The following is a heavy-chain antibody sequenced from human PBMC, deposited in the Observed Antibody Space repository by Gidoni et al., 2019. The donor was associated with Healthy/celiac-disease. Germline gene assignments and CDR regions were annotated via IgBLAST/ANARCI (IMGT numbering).Heavy chain of an antibody. CDR1: GYSFTSYW. D-gene: IGHD6-6*01. J-gene: IGHJ5*02. Sequence: EVQLVQSGAEVKKPGESLRISCTGSGYSFTSYWISWVRQMPGKGLEWMGRIDPSDSYTNYSPSFQGHVTISADKSISTAYLQWSSLKASDTAMYYCARHDEGAALSDPWGQGTLVTVSS. CDR3: ARHDEGAALSDP. V-gene: IGHV5-10-1*01. CDR2: IDPSDSYT.